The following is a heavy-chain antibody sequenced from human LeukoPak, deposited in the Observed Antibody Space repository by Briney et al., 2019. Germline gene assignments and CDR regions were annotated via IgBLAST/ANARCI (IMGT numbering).Heavy chain of an antibody. J-gene: IGHJ6*02. Sequence: QPGGSLRLSCAASGFTFSSYSMNWVRQAPGKGLEWVSAISGSGGSTYYADSVKGRFTISRDNSKNTLYLQMNSLRAEDTAVYYCARDRFGTEKYDFWSGYFRAYYYYGMDVWGQGTTVTVSS. D-gene: IGHD3-3*01. CDR2: ISGSGGST. CDR3: ARDRFGTEKYDFWSGYFRAYYYYGMDV. V-gene: IGHV3-23*01. CDR1: GFTFSSYS.